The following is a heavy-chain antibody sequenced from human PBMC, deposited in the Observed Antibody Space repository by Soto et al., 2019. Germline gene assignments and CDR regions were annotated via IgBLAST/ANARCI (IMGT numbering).Heavy chain of an antibody. CDR3: AKGFGISWQYYLDY. V-gene: IGHV3-23*01. D-gene: IGHD3-10*01. CDR2: IRGSGGST. Sequence: EVQLLESGGGLVQPGGSLRLSCAASGFSFASYAMTWVRQAPGKGLEWVSGIRGSGGSTYYADSVKGRFTISRDNSKNTLYLQLSSLRVEDTAVYYCAKGFGISWQYYLDYWGQGTLVTVSS. J-gene: IGHJ4*02. CDR1: GFSFASYA.